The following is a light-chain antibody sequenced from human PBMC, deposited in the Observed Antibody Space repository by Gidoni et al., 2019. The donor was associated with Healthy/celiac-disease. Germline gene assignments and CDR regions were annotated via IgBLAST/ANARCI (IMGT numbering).Light chain of an antibody. V-gene: IGKV1-9*01. Sequence: DIQLTQSPSFLSASVGDRVPITCRASQGISSYLAWYQQKPGKAPKLLIYAASTLQSGVPSRFSGSGSGTEFTLTISSLQPEDFATYYCQQLNSYPRDTFGQGTKLEIK. CDR1: QGISSY. CDR3: QQLNSYPRDT. CDR2: AAS. J-gene: IGKJ2*01.